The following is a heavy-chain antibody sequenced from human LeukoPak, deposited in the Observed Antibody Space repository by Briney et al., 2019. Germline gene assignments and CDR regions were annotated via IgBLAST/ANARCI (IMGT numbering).Heavy chain of an antibody. CDR1: GGSFSGYY. CDR2: INHSGST. Sequence: SETLSLTCAVYGGSFSGYYWSWIRQPPGKGLEWIGEINHSGSTNYNPSLKSRVTISVDTSKNQFSLKLSSVTAADTAVYYCARGGIIVVQPFDPWGQGTLVTVSS. CDR3: ARGGIIVVQPFDP. J-gene: IGHJ5*02. D-gene: IGHD2-2*01. V-gene: IGHV4-34*01.